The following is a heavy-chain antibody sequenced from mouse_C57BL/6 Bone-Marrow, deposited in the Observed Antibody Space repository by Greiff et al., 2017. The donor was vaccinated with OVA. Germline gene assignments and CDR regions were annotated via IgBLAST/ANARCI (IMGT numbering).Heavy chain of an antibody. D-gene: IGHD2-2*01. CDR1: GFTFSSYA. CDR3: ARPPLWLRRGGYFDY. CDR2: ISDGGSYT. Sequence: EVQVVESGGGLVKPGGSLKLSCAASGFTFSSYAMSWVRQTPEKRLEWVATISDGGSYTYYPDNVKGRFTISRDNAKNNLYLQMSHLKSEDTAMYYCARPPLWLRRGGYFDYWGQGTTLTVSS. V-gene: IGHV5-4*01. J-gene: IGHJ2*01.